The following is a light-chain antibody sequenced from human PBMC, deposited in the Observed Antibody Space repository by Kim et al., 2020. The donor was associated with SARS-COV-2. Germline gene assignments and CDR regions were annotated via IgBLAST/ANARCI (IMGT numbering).Light chain of an antibody. CDR1: KLGDKY. Sequence: SSELTQPPSMSVSPGQTASITCSGDKLGDKYACWYQQKSGQSPVLVIYQDSKRPSGIPERFSGSNSGNTATLTISGTQAMDEADYYCQAWDSSTAVFGGG. V-gene: IGLV3-1*01. CDR2: QDS. J-gene: IGLJ2*01. CDR3: QAWDSSTAV.